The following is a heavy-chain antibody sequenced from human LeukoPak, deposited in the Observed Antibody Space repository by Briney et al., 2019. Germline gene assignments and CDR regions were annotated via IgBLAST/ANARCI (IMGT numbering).Heavy chain of an antibody. D-gene: IGHD6-6*01. V-gene: IGHV4-59*12. CDR1: GGSISSYY. J-gene: IGHJ5*02. Sequence: SETLSLTCTVSGGSISSYYWSWIRQPPGKGLEWIGYIYYSGSTNYNPSLKSRVTISVDTSKNQFSLKLSSVTATDTAVYYCARDKAARPYDWFDPWGQGTLVTVSS. CDR3: ARDKAARPYDWFDP. CDR2: IYYSGST.